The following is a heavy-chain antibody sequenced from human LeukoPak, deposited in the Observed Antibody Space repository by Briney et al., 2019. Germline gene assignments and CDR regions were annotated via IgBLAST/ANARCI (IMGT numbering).Heavy chain of an antibody. Sequence: GGSLRLSCAASGFTFSSYSMNWVRQAPGKGLEWVSYISSSSSTIYYAGSVKGRFTISRDNAKNSLYLQMNSLRAEDTAVYYCARDPYSSSWYSEYYYYYMDVWGKGTTVTVSS. J-gene: IGHJ6*03. D-gene: IGHD6-13*01. CDR2: ISSSSSTI. V-gene: IGHV3-48*01. CDR3: ARDPYSSSWYSEYYYYYMDV. CDR1: GFTFSSYS.